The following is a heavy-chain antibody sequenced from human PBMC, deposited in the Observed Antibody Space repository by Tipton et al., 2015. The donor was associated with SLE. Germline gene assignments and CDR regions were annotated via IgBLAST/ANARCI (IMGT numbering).Heavy chain of an antibody. Sequence: QLVQSGAEVKKPGASVRVSCEASGFGFTSYGIHWVRQDRGQRLEWMGWIHSGTGNTKYSQRFQGRITMTRDTSASTAFMDLNSLTSADTAVYFCARDPLHYDPVTGDNPGNFDLWGQGTQVTVSS. J-gene: IGHJ4*02. CDR3: ARDPLHYDPVTGDNPGNFDL. V-gene: IGHV1-3*01. CDR1: GFGFTSYG. CDR2: IHSGTGNT. D-gene: IGHD3-3*01.